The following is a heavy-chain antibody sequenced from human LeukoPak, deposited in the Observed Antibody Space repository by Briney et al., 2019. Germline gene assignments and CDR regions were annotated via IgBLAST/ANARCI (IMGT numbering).Heavy chain of an antibody. CDR2: IKQDGSEK. V-gene: IGHV3-7*04. CDR3: ARDQDTFWFDP. Sequence: GGSLRLSCAASGFTFSDYWMSWVRQAPGKGLEWVAHIKQDGSEKYYVDSVRGRFTISRDNAKNSVYLQMNSLRGEDTAVYYCARDQDTFWFDPWGQGTLVTVSS. CDR1: GFTFSDYW. J-gene: IGHJ5*02.